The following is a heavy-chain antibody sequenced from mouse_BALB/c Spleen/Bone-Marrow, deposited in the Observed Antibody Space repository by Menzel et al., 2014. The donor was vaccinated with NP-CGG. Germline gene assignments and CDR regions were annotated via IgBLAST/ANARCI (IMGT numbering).Heavy chain of an antibody. CDR2: INPYNGDP. D-gene: IGHD2-2*01. CDR3: GRGNYVYDSWFGY. J-gene: IGHJ3*01. V-gene: IGHV1-37*01. CDR1: GYSFTGYF. Sequence: VQLQQSGPELVKPGASVKISCKASGYSFTGYFMNWMKQSHGKSLEWIGRINPYNGDPFYNQKFKGKATLTVDKSSSTAHMELLGLTSEDSAVYYCGRGNYVYDSWFGYWGQGTLVTVSA.